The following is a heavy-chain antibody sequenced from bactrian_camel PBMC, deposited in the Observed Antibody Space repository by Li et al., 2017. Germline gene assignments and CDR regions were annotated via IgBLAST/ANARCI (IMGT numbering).Heavy chain of an antibody. CDR1: GFTFSIYS. CDR2: INSGGSSA. D-gene: IGHD6*01. J-gene: IGHJ6*01. V-gene: IGHV3S1*01. CDR3: AKIRDGGSWYALADFFY. Sequence: VQLVESGGGLAQPGGSLTLSCAASGFTFSIYSMYWVRQAPGKGLEWVSAINSGGSSAYYADSLKGRFTISRSNAKNTVYLQLNSLKTEDTAMYYCAKIRDGGSWYALADFFYWGQGTQVTVS.